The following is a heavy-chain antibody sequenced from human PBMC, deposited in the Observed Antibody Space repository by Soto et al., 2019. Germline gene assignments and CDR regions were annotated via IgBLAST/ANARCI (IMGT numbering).Heavy chain of an antibody. D-gene: IGHD3-10*01. CDR3: ASVPRGAARGPSNWFDP. CDR1: GYTFTSYD. Sequence: GASVKVSCKASGYTFTSYDINWVRQATGQGLEWMGWMNPNSGNTGYAQKFQGRVTISVDRSKNQFSLKLSSVTAADTAVYYCASVPRGAARGPSNWFDPWGQGTLATASS. CDR2: MNPNSGNT. V-gene: IGHV1-8*01. J-gene: IGHJ5*02.